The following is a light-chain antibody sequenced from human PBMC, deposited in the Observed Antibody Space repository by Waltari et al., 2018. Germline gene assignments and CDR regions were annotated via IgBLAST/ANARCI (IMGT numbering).Light chain of an antibody. J-gene: IGKJ2*01. CDR1: QSVYSW. CDR2: KAS. CDR3: QQYEGYST. Sequence: DIQMTQSPSTLSASVGDRVTITCRASQSVYSWVVWHQQKQGKAPKLLIYKASTLKSGGPSRFSGSGSGTEFTLTISSLQPDDVATYYCQQYEGYSTFGQGTKLEIK. V-gene: IGKV1-5*03.